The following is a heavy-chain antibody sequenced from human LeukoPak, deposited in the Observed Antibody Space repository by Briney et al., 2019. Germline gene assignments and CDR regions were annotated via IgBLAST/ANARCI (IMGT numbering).Heavy chain of an antibody. J-gene: IGHJ4*02. CDR1: GGSISSSSYY. CDR3: ASRNIAARPGSDY. Sequence: SETLSLTCTVSGGSISSSSYYWGWIRQPPGKGLEWIGSIYYSGSTYYNPSLKSRVTISVDTSKNQFSLKLSSVTAADTAVYYCASRNIAARPGSDYWGQGTLVTVSS. CDR2: IYYSGST. V-gene: IGHV4-39*01. D-gene: IGHD6-6*01.